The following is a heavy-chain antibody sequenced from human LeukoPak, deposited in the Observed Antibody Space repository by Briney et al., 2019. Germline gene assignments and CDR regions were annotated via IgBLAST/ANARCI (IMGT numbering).Heavy chain of an antibody. V-gene: IGHV3-21*01. CDR2: IITTGNYM. J-gene: IGHJ4*02. CDR3: ARETYLDTGGLDY. D-gene: IGHD2-8*02. Sequence: GGSLRLSCAASGFYFNTYFMNWVRQTPPKELDSTASIITTGNYMYYADSVKGRFTISRDNAKNSLYLQMNSLRAEDTAFYYCARETYLDTGGLDYWGQGSLVTVSS. CDR1: GFYFNTYF.